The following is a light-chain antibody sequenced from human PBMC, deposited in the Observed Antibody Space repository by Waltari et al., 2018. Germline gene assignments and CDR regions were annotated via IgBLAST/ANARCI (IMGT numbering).Light chain of an antibody. J-gene: IGKJ1*01. CDR2: DAS. Sequence: EIVLTQPPGTLSLSPGERATLSCRASQSVGRYLAWYQQKPGQAPRLLIYDASTRATGIPDRFSGSGSGTDFSLTISRLESEDFAVYYCQKYVNLPATFGQGTKVEIK. CDR1: QSVGRY. V-gene: IGKV3-20*01. CDR3: QKYVNLPAT.